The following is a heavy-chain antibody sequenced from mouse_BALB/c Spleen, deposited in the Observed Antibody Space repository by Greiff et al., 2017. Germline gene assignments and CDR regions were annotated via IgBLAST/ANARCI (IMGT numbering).Heavy chain of an antibody. CDR1: GFSLTSYG. V-gene: IGHV2-2*02. CDR2: IWSGGST. Sequence: VQLQESGPGLVQPSQSLSITCTVSGFSLTSYGVHWVRQSPGKGLEWLGVIWSGGSTDYNAAFISRLSISKDNSKSQVFFKMNSLQANDTAIYYCARNTQDGPDLAWFAYWGQGTLVTVSA. J-gene: IGHJ3*01. CDR3: ARNTQDGPDLAWFAY.